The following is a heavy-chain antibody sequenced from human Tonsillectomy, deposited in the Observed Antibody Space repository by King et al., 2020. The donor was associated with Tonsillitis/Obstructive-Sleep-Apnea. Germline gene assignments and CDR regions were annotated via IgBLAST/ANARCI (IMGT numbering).Heavy chain of an antibody. CDR1: GYTFTSYY. J-gene: IGHJ4*02. D-gene: IGHD3-16*01. Sequence: VQLVESEAELKKPGASVTVSCKASGYTFTSYYIHWVRQAPGQGLEWMGVINASGGRPNYAQKFQGRVTMTRDTSTSTVYMDLSSLRSEDTAVYYCARDLGARGFDFWGQGTLVTVSS. CDR3: ARDLGARGFDF. V-gene: IGHV1-46*01. CDR2: INASGGRP.